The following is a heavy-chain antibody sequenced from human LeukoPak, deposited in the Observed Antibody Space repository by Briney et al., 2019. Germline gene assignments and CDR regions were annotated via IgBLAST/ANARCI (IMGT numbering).Heavy chain of an antibody. CDR2: INHSGST. J-gene: IGHJ3*02. Sequence: SETLSLTCAVYGGSFSGYYWSWIRQPPGKGLEWIGEINHSGSTNYNPSLKRRVTISVDKSKNQFSLKLSSVTAADTAVYYCASTPPTGDFWSGYLRSPADAFDIWGQGTMVTVSS. CDR3: ASTPPTGDFWSGYLRSPADAFDI. CDR1: GGSFSGYY. D-gene: IGHD3-3*01. V-gene: IGHV4-34*01.